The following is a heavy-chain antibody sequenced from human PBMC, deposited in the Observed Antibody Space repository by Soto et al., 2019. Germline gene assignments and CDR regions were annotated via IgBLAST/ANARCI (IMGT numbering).Heavy chain of an antibody. CDR3: ARGWNYLDY. D-gene: IGHD1-1*01. CDR2: IFSSGST. Sequence: QVQLQESGPGLVKPSQTLSLTCTVSGGSINSGIDCWNWIRQHPGKGLEWIGYIFSSGSTYYNPSLKSRLTISVDTSKNQFSLKLSSVTAADTAVYYCARGWNYLDYWGQGTLVNVSS. CDR1: GGSINSGIDC. J-gene: IGHJ4*02. V-gene: IGHV4-31*03.